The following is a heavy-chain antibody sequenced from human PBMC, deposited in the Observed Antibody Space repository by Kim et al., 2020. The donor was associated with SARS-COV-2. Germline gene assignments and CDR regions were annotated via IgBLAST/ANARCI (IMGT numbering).Heavy chain of an antibody. CDR1: GFTFSSYA. V-gene: IGHV3-23*01. D-gene: IGHD6-13*01. J-gene: IGHJ5*02. CDR3: AKGKIGGIAAAGLTSYNWFDH. CDR2: ISGSGGST. Sequence: GGSLRLSCAASGFTFSSYAMSWVRQAPGKGLEWVSAISGSGGSTYYADSVKGRFTISRDNSKNTLYLQMNSLRAEDTAVYYCAKGKIGGIAAAGLTSYNWFDHWGQGTLVTVSS.